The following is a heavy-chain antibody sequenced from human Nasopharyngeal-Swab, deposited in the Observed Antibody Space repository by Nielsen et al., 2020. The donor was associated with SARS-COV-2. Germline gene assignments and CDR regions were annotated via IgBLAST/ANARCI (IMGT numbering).Heavy chain of an antibody. Sequence: SETLSLTCTVSGGSISSSSYYWGWIRQPPGKGLEWIGEISHSGSTNYNPSLKSRVTISVDTSKNQFSLKLSSVTAADTAVYYCASFGAYCGGDCSYYFDYWGQGTLVTVSS. CDR3: ASFGAYCGGDCSYYFDY. CDR2: ISHSGST. CDR1: GGSISSSSYY. V-gene: IGHV4-39*07. J-gene: IGHJ4*02. D-gene: IGHD2-21*02.